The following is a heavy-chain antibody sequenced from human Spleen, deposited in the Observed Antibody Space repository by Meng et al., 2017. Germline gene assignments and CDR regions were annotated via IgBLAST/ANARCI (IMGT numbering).Heavy chain of an antibody. V-gene: IGHV3-15*01. D-gene: IGHD6-6*01. J-gene: IGHJ4*02. CDR2: IKSRTDGGTT. Sequence: GASLKFSCAASGFSFSDTWINWVRQAPGKGLKWVGRIKSRTDGGTTDYAAPVKGRFTISRDVSKNTVSLHINSLATEDTAVYYCTTEGLSNSSADFDFWGQGTLVTVSS. CDR3: TTEGLSNSSADFDF. CDR1: GFSFSDTW.